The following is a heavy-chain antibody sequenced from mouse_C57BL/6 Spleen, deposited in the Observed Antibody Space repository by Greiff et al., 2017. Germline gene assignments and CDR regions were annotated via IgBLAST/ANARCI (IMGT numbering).Heavy chain of an antibody. CDR2: INPNNGGT. CDR3: ARGTWAY. D-gene: IGHD3-3*01. CDR1: GYTFTDYN. V-gene: IGHV1-18*01. J-gene: IGHJ3*01. Sequence: EVKVVESGPELVKPGASVKIPCKASGYTFTDYNMDWVKQSHGKSLEWIGDINPNNGGTIYNQKFKGKATLTVDKSSSTAYMELRSLTSEDTAVYYCARGTWAYWGQGTLVTVSA.